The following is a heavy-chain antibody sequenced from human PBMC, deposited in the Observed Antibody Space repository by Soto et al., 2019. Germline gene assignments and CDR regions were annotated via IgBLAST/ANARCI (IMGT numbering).Heavy chain of an antibody. Sequence: GGSLRLSCAASRFTFSTYGMHWVRQAPGKGLEWVALISFDGTYEFYADSVKGRFTISRDNSKNTLYLQMNSLRVEDTAVYYCAKDLLVPALYYMDVWGKGTTVTVSS. CDR2: ISFDGTYE. V-gene: IGHV3-30*18. J-gene: IGHJ6*03. D-gene: IGHD2-2*01. CDR3: AKDLLVPALYYMDV. CDR1: RFTFSTYG.